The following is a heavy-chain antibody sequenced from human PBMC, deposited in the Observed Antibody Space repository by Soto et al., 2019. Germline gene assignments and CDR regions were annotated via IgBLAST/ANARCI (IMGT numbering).Heavy chain of an antibody. Sequence: SETLSLTCXVSGGSVSSGSYYWSWIRQPPGKGLEWIGYIYYSGSTNYNPSLKSRVTISVDTSKNQFSLKLSSVTAADTAVYYCAREYSSSSSFDYWGQGTLVTVSS. J-gene: IGHJ4*02. V-gene: IGHV4-61*01. CDR2: IYYSGST. D-gene: IGHD6-6*01. CDR1: GGSVSSGSYY. CDR3: AREYSSSSSFDY.